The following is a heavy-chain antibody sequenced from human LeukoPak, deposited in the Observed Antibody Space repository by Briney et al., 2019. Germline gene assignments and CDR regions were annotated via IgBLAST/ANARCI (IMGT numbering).Heavy chain of an antibody. V-gene: IGHV3-30*19. CDR3: ARDSPIAVAGLDY. Sequence: GGSLRLSCAASGFSFSDYAMHWVRQAPGKGLEWVAVISYDGSNKYYADSVKGRFTISRDNSKNTLYLQMNSLRAEDTAVYYCARDSPIAVAGLDYWGQGTLVTVSS. CDR2: ISYDGSNK. J-gene: IGHJ4*02. CDR1: GFSFSDYA. D-gene: IGHD6-19*01.